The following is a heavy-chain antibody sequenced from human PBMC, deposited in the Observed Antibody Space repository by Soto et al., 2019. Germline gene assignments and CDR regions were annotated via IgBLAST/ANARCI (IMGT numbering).Heavy chain of an antibody. CDR3: AKDCDSVVVTAIRYGMDV. J-gene: IGHJ6*02. Sequence: QVQLVESGGGVVQPGRSLRLSCAASGFTFSSYGMHWVRQAPGKGLEWVAVISYDGSNKYYADSVKGRLTISRDNSENTLYLQLNSLRAEDTAVYYCAKDCDSVVVTAIRYGMDVWGQGTTVTVSS. V-gene: IGHV3-30*18. CDR2: ISYDGSNK. CDR1: GFTFSSYG. D-gene: IGHD2-21*02.